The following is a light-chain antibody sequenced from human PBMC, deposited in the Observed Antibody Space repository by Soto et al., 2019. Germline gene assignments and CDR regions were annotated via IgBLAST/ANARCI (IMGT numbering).Light chain of an antibody. V-gene: IGLV2-14*02. CDR2: EVS. Sequence: QSVLAQPASVSGSPGQSITISCTGTSGFVGSFSLVSWYQQHPGKAPKLMIFEVSNRPSGVSNRFSGSKSGNTASLTISGLQTEDEADYYCTSYTSSFTHLFGTGTKVTVL. CDR3: TSYTSSFTHL. CDR1: SGFVGSFSL. J-gene: IGLJ1*01.